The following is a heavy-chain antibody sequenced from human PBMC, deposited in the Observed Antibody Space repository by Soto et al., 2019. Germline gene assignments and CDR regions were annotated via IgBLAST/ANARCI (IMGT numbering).Heavy chain of an antibody. CDR2: ITSDSDHI. D-gene: IGHD3-16*01. V-gene: IGHV3-21*01. CDR1: GFMFSAYT. J-gene: IGHJ4*02. Sequence: PGGSLRLSCAASGFMFSAYTMSWVRQAPGKGLEWLSSITSDSDHIDYADSVRGRFTVSRDNARKSLYMQMDSLGAEDTGVYYCATPYYCNHWGPGTLVTVSS. CDR3: ATPYYCNH.